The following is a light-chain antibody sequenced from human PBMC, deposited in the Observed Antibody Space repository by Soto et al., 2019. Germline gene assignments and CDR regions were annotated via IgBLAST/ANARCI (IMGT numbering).Light chain of an antibody. CDR3: SSYTSSSTLKV. J-gene: IGLJ1*01. CDR2: DVS. V-gene: IGLV2-14*01. CDR1: SSDVGGYNY. Sequence: QSVVTQPGSVSGSPGQSITISCTGTSSDVGGYNYVSWYQQHPGKAPKLMIYDVSNRPSGVSNRFSGSKSGNTASLTISGLQAEDEADYYCSSYTSSSTLKVFGTGTKVTVL.